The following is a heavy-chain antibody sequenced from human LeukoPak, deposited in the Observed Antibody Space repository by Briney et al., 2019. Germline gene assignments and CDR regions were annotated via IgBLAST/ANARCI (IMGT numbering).Heavy chain of an antibody. Sequence: GGSLRLSCAASGFTFDEHAMHWVRQAPGKGLEWVSLITWDDGSAYYADSVKGRFTISRDNSKNSLFLQMNSLRAEDTALYYCVKGPHYYDTSGDDYYFDYWGQGTLVTVSS. D-gene: IGHD3-22*01. CDR1: GFTFDEHA. V-gene: IGHV3-43D*03. J-gene: IGHJ4*02. CDR2: ITWDDGSA. CDR3: VKGPHYYDTSGDDYYFDY.